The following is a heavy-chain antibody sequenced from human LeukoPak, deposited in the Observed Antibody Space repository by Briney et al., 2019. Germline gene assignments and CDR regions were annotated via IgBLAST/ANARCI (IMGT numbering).Heavy chain of an antibody. CDR2: INHSGST. V-gene: IGHV4-34*01. Sequence: PSETLSLTCAVYGGSFSGYYWSWIRQPPGKGLEWIGEINHSGSTNYNPSLKSRVTISVDTSKNQSSLKLSSVTAADTAVYYCARDQMGFDPWGQGILVTVSS. CDR3: ARDQMGFDP. CDR1: GGSFSGYY. J-gene: IGHJ5*02.